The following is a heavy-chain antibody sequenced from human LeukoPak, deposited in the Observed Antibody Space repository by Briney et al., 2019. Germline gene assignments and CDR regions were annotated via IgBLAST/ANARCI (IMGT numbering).Heavy chain of an antibody. CDR3: ARARSIAVAGPLGY. D-gene: IGHD6-19*01. V-gene: IGHV4-59*01. CDR2: IYYSGST. Sequence: PSETLSLTCTVSGGSISSYYWSWIRQPPGRGLEWIGYIYYSGSTNYNPSLKSRVTISVDTSKNQFSLKLSSVTAADTAVYYCARARSIAVAGPLGYWGQGTLVTVSS. J-gene: IGHJ4*02. CDR1: GGSISSYY.